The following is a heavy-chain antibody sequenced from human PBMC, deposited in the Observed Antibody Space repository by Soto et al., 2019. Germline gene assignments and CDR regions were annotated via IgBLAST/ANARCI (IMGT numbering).Heavy chain of an antibody. CDR3: AKAESSGWYYSLDY. J-gene: IGHJ4*02. CDR2: LSWNSGTI. D-gene: IGHD6-19*01. Sequence: EVQLVESGGGLVQPGKSLRLSCAASGFTFDDYAMHWVRQVPGKGLEWVSGLSWNSGTIDYADSVKGRFTISRDNAKNSLHLQMNSLKPEDRAFYYFAKAESSGWYYSLDYWGQGTRVTGSS. CDR1: GFTFDDYA. V-gene: IGHV3-9*01.